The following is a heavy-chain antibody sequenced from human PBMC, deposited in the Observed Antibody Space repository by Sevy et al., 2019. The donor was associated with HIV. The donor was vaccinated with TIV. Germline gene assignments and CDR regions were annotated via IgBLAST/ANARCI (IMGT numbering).Heavy chain of an antibody. CDR3: ARVISGYDFYFDY. D-gene: IGHD5-12*01. V-gene: IGHV3-21*01. CDR1: GFTFSSYS. Sequence: GGSLRLSCAASGFTFSSYSMNWVRQAPRKGLEWVSSISSSSSYIYYADSVKGRFTISRDNAKNSLYLQMNSLRAEDTAVYYCARVISGYDFYFDYWGQGTLVTVSS. CDR2: ISSSSSYI. J-gene: IGHJ4*02.